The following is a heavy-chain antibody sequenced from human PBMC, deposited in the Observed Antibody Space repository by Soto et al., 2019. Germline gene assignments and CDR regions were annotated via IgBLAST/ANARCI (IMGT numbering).Heavy chain of an antibody. D-gene: IGHD4-4*01. CDR2: ISSSSTYI. J-gene: IGHJ6*02. Sequence: EVQVVESGGGLVKPGGSLRLSCAASGISFSSHTMNWVRQAPGKGLEWVSSISSSSTYIYYADSVKGRFTISRDNAQNALYLQMNSLSAEDTAVYYCAGEGGNYYYYYGMDVWGQGTTVTVSS. V-gene: IGHV3-21*01. CDR1: GISFSSHT. CDR3: AGEGGNYYYYYGMDV.